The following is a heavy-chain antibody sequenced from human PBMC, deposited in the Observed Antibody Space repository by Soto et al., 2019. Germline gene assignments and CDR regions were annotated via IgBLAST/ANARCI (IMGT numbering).Heavy chain of an antibody. Sequence: QVQLVQSGAEVKKPGSSVKVSCKASGGTFSTYTITWVRQAPGQGLEWMGRIIPIIGIINYAQKFQGRVPISADKLTGTAYMELTGLRSDDTAVYYCAGDADSHYNDSHASSYPWGQGALVTVSS. CDR1: GGTFSTYT. CDR2: IIPIIGII. J-gene: IGHJ5*02. D-gene: IGHD4-4*01. V-gene: IGHV1-69*08. CDR3: AGDADSHYNDSHASSYP.